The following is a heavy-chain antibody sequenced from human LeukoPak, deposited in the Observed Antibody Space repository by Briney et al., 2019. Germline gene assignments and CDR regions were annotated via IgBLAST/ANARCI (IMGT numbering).Heavy chain of an antibody. V-gene: IGHV3-30*02. CDR1: GFTFSSYG. CDR2: IWYDGSNK. J-gene: IGHJ6*03. Sequence: PGGSLRLSCAASGFTFSSYGMHWVRQAPGKGLEWVAVIWYDGSNKYYADSVKGRFTISRDNSKNTLYLQMNSLRAEDTAVYYCAKGLGYYYYYMDVWGKGTTVTVSS. D-gene: IGHD6-19*01. CDR3: AKGLGYYYYYMDV.